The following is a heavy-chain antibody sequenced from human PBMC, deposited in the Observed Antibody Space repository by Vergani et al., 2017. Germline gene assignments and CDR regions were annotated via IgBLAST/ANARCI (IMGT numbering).Heavy chain of an antibody. J-gene: IGHJ5*02. CDR3: AREEDIVVVPAAMFDP. V-gene: IGHV4-61*02. Sequence: QLQLQESGPGLVKPSETLSLTCTVSGGSISSSSYYWSWIRQPAGKGLEWIGRIYTSGSTNYNPSLKSRVTISVDTSKNQFSLKLSSVTAADTAVYYCAREEDIVVVPAAMFDPWGQGTLVTVSS. CDR2: IYTSGST. CDR1: GGSISSSSYY. D-gene: IGHD2-2*01.